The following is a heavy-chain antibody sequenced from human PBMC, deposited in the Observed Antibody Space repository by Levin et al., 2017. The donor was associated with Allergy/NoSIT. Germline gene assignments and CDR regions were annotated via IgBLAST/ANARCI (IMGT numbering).Heavy chain of an antibody. D-gene: IGHD3-16*02. Sequence: GGSLRLSCAASGFTFSIYAMSWVRQAPGKGLEWVSTISGSDGNTFYADSVKGRFTISRDTSKNTLYLQMNSLRADDTAVYYCARDPLGITVGGLFVTPDYFDYWGQGTLVTVSS. V-gene: IGHV3-23*01. CDR2: ISGSDGNT. CDR3: ARDPLGITVGGLFVTPDYFDY. CDR1: GFTFSIYA. J-gene: IGHJ4*02.